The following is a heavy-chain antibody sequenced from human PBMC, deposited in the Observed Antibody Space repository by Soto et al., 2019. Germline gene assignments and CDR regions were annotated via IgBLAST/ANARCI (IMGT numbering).Heavy chain of an antibody. V-gene: IGHV4-39*01. CDR2: FHLSEST. CDR3: ASGNSGAYRAWFKP. D-gene: IGHD6-25*01. J-gene: IGHJ5*02. Sequence: QLQLQESGPGLVKPSETLSLTCTVSGASISSTSYFCGWIRQPPGKGLEWVGSFHLSESTHYTPSLDSRASISVHTSKHHFPLRLTSLTAADAAVYYCASGNSGAYRAWFKPWGQGTLVTVSS. CDR1: GASISSTSYF.